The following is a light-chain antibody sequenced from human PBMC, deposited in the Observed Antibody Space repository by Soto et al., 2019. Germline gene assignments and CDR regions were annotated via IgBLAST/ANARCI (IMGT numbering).Light chain of an antibody. CDR3: AVWDDGLQTRV. J-gene: IGLJ2*01. V-gene: IGLV1-44*01. CDR2: GQN. CDR1: SSNIGSYT. Sequence: QSVLTQPPSASGTPGQRVTISCSGSSSNIGSYTVNWYQQLPGTAPKLLNYGQNQRPSGVPDRFSGSKSGTSASLAISGLQSEDEADYYCAVWDDGLQTRVFGGGTKLTVL.